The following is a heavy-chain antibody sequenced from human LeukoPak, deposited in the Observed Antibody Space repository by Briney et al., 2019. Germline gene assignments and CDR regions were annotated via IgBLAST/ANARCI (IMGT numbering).Heavy chain of an antibody. CDR3: ARDYYPRGLRFDY. V-gene: IGHV3-21*01. J-gene: IGHJ4*02. CDR1: GFTFDDYT. Sequence: PGGSLRLSCAASGFTFDDYTMNWVRQAPGKGLEWVSSISSSSSYIYYADSVKGRFTISRDNAKNSLYLQMNSLRAEDTAVYYCARDYYPRGLRFDYWGQGTLVTVSS. D-gene: IGHD1-26*01. CDR2: ISSSSSYI.